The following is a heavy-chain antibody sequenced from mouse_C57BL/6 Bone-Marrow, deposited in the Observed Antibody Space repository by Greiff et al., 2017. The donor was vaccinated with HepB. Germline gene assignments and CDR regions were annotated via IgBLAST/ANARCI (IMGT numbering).Heavy chain of an antibody. J-gene: IGHJ3*01. CDR2: ISYDGSN. V-gene: IGHV3-6*01. CDR1: GYSITSGYY. CDR3: ARLWFAY. Sequence: EVQRVESGPGLVKPSQSLSLTCSVTGYSITSGYYWNWIRQFPGNKLEWMGYISYDGSNNYNPSLKNRISITRDTSKNQFFLKLNSVTTEDTATYYCARLWFAYWGQGTLVTVSA.